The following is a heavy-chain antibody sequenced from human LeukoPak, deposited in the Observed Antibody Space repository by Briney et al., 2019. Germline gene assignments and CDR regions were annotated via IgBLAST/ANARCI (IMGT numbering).Heavy chain of an antibody. D-gene: IGHD3-3*01. V-gene: IGHV1-8*01. Sequence: ASVKVSCKASGYTFTSYDINWVRQATGQGLEWMGWMNPNGGNTGYAQKFQGRVTMTRNTSISTAYMELSSLRSEDTAVYYCARLTYYDFWSGYQWFDPWGQGTLVTVSS. J-gene: IGHJ5*02. CDR3: ARLTYYDFWSGYQWFDP. CDR1: GYTFTSYD. CDR2: MNPNGGNT.